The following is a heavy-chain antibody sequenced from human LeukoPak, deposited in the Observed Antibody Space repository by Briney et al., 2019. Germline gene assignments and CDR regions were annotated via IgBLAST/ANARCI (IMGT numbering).Heavy chain of an antibody. D-gene: IGHD3-22*01. CDR3: ARGRSGYYSRGGELDY. CDR1: GGSFSGYY. Sequence: SETLSLTCAVYGGSFSGYYWSWIRQPPGKGLEWIGEINHSGGTNYNPSLKSRVTISVDTSKNQFSLKLSSVTAADTAVYYCARGRSGYYSRGGELDYWGQGTLVTVS. CDR2: INHSGGT. J-gene: IGHJ4*02. V-gene: IGHV4-34*01.